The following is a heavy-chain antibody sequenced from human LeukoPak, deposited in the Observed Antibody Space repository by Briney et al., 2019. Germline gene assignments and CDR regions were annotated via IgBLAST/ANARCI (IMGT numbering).Heavy chain of an antibody. Sequence: GGSLRLSCAASGFTFSSYSMNWVRQAPGKGLEWVSYISSSSSTIYYADSVKGRFTISRDNAKNSLYLQMNSLRAEDTAVYYCAKDVPAAYFDYWGQGTLVTVSP. CDR2: ISSSSSTI. CDR1: GFTFSSYS. CDR3: AKDVPAAYFDY. V-gene: IGHV3-48*01. J-gene: IGHJ4*02. D-gene: IGHD2-21*01.